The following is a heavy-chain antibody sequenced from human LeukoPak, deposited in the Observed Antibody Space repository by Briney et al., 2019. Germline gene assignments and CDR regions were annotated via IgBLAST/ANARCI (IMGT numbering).Heavy chain of an antibody. D-gene: IGHD7-27*01. J-gene: IGHJ6*02. Sequence: GGSLRLSCAASGFTFNNYAMNWVRQAPGKGLEWVSVISGSGGTTYYADSVKGRFTISRDSSKNTLYLQMNSLRAEDTAVYYCARDLGIVYYYGMDVWGQGTTVIVSS. CDR1: GFTFNNYA. V-gene: IGHV3-23*01. CDR2: ISGSGGTT. CDR3: ARDLGIVYYYGMDV.